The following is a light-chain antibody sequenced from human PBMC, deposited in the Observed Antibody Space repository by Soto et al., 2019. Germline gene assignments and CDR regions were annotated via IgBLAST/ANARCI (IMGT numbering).Light chain of an antibody. Sequence: EIVLTQSPGTLSLSPGERATPSCRASQSVSSSYFAWYQQKPGQPPRLLIYGASTRATGIPDRFSGSGSGTDFALTISRLEPEDFAVYYCQQYASTPFTFGPGTKVDIK. CDR2: GAS. J-gene: IGKJ3*01. V-gene: IGKV3-20*01. CDR1: QSVSSSY. CDR3: QQYASTPFT.